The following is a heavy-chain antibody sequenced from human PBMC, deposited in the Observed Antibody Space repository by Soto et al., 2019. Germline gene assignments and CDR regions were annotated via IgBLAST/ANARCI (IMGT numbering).Heavy chain of an antibody. V-gene: IGHV4-39*01. Sequence: PSETLSLTCTVSGGSISSSSYYWGWIRQPPGKGLEWIGSIYYSGSTYYNPSLKSRVTISVDTSKNQFSLKLSSVTAADTAVYYCARQVDIVAIFSWFDPWGQGTLVTVSS. J-gene: IGHJ5*02. CDR3: ARQVDIVAIFSWFDP. CDR2: IYYSGST. CDR1: GGSISSSSYY. D-gene: IGHD5-12*01.